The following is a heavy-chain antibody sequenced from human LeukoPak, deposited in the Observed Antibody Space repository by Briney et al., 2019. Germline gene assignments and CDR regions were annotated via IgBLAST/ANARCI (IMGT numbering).Heavy chain of an antibody. V-gene: IGHV3-21*05. Sequence: EGSLRFSSAASGFTFSDYSVNWVRQAPGRRLEWISYIGLGSGFVYYADSVKGGFIITSDTARNSLYLQISSLRAEDTAVYFCAIDHKLSFDYWGQGILVTVSS. CDR2: IGLGSGFV. CDR3: AIDHKLSFDY. CDR1: GFTFSDYS. J-gene: IGHJ4*02.